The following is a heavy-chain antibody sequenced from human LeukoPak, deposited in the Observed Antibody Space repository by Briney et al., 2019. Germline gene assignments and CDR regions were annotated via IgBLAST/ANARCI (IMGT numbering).Heavy chain of an antibody. D-gene: IGHD3-10*01. CDR3: ARFNMVRGVDY. CDR2: IYTSGST. V-gene: IGHV4-4*07. J-gene: IGHJ4*02. CDR1: GGSISSYY. Sequence: SETLSLTCTVSGGSISSYYWSWIRQPAGRGLEWIGRIYTSGSTNYNPSLKSRVTISVDTSKNQFSLKLSSVTAADTAVYYCARFNMVRGVDYWGQGTLVTVSS.